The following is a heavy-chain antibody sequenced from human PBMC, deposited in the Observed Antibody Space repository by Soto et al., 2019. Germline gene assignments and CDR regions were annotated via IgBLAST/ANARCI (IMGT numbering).Heavy chain of an antibody. CDR2: TYYRSKWFH. V-gene: IGHV6-1*01. Sequence: PSPAHPLTCAISGDRVASHSAAWNWNRQSPSRGLEWLGRTYYRSKWFHDYAVSVKSRIIINPDTSRNQFSLQLNSVTPEDTAVYYCARAPPVIGANWFDPWGQGTLVTVSS. D-gene: IGHD2-21*01. J-gene: IGHJ5*02. CDR1: GDRVASHSAA. CDR3: ARAPPVIGANWFDP.